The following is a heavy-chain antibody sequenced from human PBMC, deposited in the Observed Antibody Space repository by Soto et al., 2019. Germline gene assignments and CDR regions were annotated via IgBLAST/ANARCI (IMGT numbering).Heavy chain of an antibody. CDR1: GGTISTYD. CDR2: IYYDGST. J-gene: IGHJ4*02. CDR3: TTDSPLDY. Sequence: PSETLSLTSTVSGGTISTYDWSWIRQPPGKGLEWIGYIYYDGSTSYNPSLRSRVTISVDTSKNQFSLILSSVTSADTAFYYCTTDSPLDYWGQGTLVTVSS. V-gene: IGHV4-59*01.